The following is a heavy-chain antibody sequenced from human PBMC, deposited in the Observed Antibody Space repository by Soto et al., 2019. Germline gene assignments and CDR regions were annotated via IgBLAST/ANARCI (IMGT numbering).Heavy chain of an antibody. CDR1: GFTFSNAW. J-gene: IGHJ3*01. CDR3: TRDRGYPDSFDL. D-gene: IGHD3-10*01. CDR2: IKSKTDGGTA. V-gene: IGHV3-15*07. Sequence: PGGSLRLSCAASGFTFSNAWMNWVRQAPGKGLEWVGRIKSKTDGGTADYAAPVKGRFTISIDDSKNTLYLQMNSLRVEDTAVYYCTRDRGYPDSFDLWGQGTMVTVSS.